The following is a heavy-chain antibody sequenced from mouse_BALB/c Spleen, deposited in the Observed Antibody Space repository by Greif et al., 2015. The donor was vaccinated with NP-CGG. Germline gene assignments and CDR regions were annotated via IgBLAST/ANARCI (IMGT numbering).Heavy chain of an antibody. CDR3: ARRSPLYYAMDY. CDR2: INPSNGRT. V-gene: IGHV1S81*02. D-gene: IGHD6-1*01. J-gene: IGHJ4*01. Sequence: QVQLKESGAELVKPGASVKLSCKASGYTFTSYWMHWVKQRPGQGLEWIGEINPSNGRTNYNEKFKSKATLTVDKSSSTAYMQLSNLTSEDSAVYYCARRSPLYYAMDYWGQGTSVTVSS. CDR1: GYTFTSYW.